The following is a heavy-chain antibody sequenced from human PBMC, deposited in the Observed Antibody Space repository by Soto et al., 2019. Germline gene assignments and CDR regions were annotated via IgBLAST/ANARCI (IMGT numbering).Heavy chain of an antibody. CDR1: GFTFSSYA. CDR2: ISYDGSNK. CDR3: ARRLNRSYFYGMDV. V-gene: IGHV3-30*04. J-gene: IGHJ6*02. Sequence: GGSLRLSCAASGFTFSSYAMHWVRQAPGKGLEWVAVISYDGSNKYYADSVKGRFTISRDNSKNTLYLQWSSLKASDTAMYYCARRLNRSYFYGMDVWGQGTTVTVSS.